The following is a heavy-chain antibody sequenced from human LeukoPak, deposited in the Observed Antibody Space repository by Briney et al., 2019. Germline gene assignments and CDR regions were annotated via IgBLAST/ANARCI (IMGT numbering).Heavy chain of an antibody. CDR2: IYSDNT. Sequence: GGSLRLSCTVSGFTVSSNSMSWVRQAPGKGLEWVSFIYSDNTHYADSVKGRFTISRDNSKNTLYLQMNSLRAEDTAVYYCAKSGLNRFDYWGQGTLVTVSS. CDR3: AKSGLNRFDY. CDR1: GFTVSSNS. V-gene: IGHV3-53*01. J-gene: IGHJ4*02. D-gene: IGHD2-15*01.